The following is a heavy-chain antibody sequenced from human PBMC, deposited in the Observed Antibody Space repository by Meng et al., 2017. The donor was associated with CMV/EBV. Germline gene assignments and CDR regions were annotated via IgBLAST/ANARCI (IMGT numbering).Heavy chain of an antibody. CDR1: GGSISSSSYY. D-gene: IGHD3-10*01. CDR2: IYYSGST. J-gene: IGHJ4*02. V-gene: IGHV4-39*07. CDR3: ARGRPDQLRITMVRGVTRGYFDY. Sequence: SETLSLTCTVSGGSISSSSYYWGWIRQPPGKGLEWIRSIYYSGSTYYNPSLKSRVTISVDTSKNQFSLTLSSVTAADTAVYYCARGRPDQLRITMVRGVTRGYFDYWGQGTLVTVSS.